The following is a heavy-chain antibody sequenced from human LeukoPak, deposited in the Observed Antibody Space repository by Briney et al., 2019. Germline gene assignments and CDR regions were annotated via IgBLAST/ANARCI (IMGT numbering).Heavy chain of an antibody. CDR2: ISSSGSTI. J-gene: IGHJ4*02. V-gene: IGHV3-48*03. CDR1: GFTFSSYE. D-gene: IGHD6-13*01. CDR3: ARDRGSSWYETDY. Sequence: GGSLRLSCAASGFTFSSYEMNWVRPAPGKGLEWVSYISSSGSTIYYADTVKGRFTISRDNAKNSLYLQMNSLRAEDTAVYYCARDRGSSWYETDYWGQGTLVTVSS.